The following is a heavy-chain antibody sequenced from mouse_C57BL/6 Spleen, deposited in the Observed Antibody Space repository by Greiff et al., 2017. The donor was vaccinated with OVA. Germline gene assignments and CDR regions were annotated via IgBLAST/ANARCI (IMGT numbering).Heavy chain of an antibody. V-gene: IGHV1-72*01. CDR1: GYTFTSYW. D-gene: IGHD2-3*01. Sequence: QVQLQQPGAELVKPGASVKLSCKASGYTFTSYWMHWVKQRPGRGLERIGRIDPNSGGTKYNEKFKSKATLTVDKPSSTAYMQLSSLTSEDSAVYYCARDGFYAMDYWGQGTSVTVSS. CDR3: ARDGFYAMDY. J-gene: IGHJ4*01. CDR2: IDPNSGGT.